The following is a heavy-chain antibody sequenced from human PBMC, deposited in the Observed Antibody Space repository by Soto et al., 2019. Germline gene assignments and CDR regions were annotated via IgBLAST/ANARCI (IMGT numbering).Heavy chain of an antibody. CDR3: AREAASDPSFYYHYMYV. CDR1: GYTFTNYN. CDR2: MNPNTGNT. D-gene: IGHD2-15*01. V-gene: IGHV1-8*01. J-gene: IGHJ6*03. Sequence: QEQLVQSGAEVKKPGAPVKVSCKASGYTFTNYNINWVRQATGQGLEWMGWMNPNTGNTGYAEKFQGRVTMTRNSSRNTAYMELSGLRSVDTAVYYCAREAASDPSFYYHYMYVWGKGTTVTVSS.